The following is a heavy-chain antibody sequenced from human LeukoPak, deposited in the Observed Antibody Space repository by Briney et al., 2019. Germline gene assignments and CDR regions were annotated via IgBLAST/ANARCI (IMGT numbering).Heavy chain of an antibody. CDR1: GGAIGSYC. Sequence: SETLSLTCSVSGGAIGSYCWSWIRQPPGKGLEWIGYIYYSGTTYYYASLESRVSMSVDTSRNQFSLKLTSVTAADTAVYYCARGYGPIVGATTFDYWGQGTLVTVSS. CDR3: ARGYGPIVGATTFDY. V-gene: IGHV4-59*08. D-gene: IGHD1-26*01. CDR2: IYYSGTT. J-gene: IGHJ4*02.